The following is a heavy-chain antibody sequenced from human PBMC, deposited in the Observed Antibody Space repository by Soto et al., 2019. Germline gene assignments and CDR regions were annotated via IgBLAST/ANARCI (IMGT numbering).Heavy chain of an antibody. Sequence: SLRLSCTASGFTFGDYAMSWVRQAPGKGLEWVGFIRSKAYGGTTEYAASVKGRFTISRDDSKSIAYLQMNSLKTEDTAVYYCTRGSGYSSSWSDYWGQGTLVTVSS. CDR3: TRGSGYSSSWSDY. CDR1: GFTFGDYA. D-gene: IGHD6-13*01. J-gene: IGHJ4*02. V-gene: IGHV3-49*04. CDR2: IRSKAYGGTT.